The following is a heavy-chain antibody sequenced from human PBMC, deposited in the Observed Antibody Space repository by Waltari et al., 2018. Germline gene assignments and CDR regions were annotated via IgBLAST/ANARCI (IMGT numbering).Heavy chain of an antibody. D-gene: IGHD4-17*01. V-gene: IGHV3-30*02. CDR2: LRYDGSSK. CDR1: GFTFSSYG. J-gene: IGHJ6*03. CDR3: AKDGVYGDYVMRYYYMDV. Sequence: QVQLVESGRGVVQPGGSLRLSCAASGFTFSSYGMHWVRQAPGKGLGVVALLRYDGSSKYYAECGKGRFTISRDNSKNSLYLKMNSLGAEDTAVYYCAKDGVYGDYVMRYYYMDVWGKGTTVTVSS.